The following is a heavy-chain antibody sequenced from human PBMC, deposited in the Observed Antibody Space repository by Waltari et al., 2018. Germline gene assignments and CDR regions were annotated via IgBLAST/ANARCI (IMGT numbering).Heavy chain of an antibody. Sequence: EVQLVESGGGLVQPGKSLRLSCAASGFTFSSYAMNWFRQAPGKGLEWVSYISSSGRTIYYADSVKGRVTISRDNAKNSLYLQMNSLRAEDTAVYYCARVGGSWTAFDIWGQGTMVTVSS. CDR1: GFTFSSYA. D-gene: IGHD1-26*01. CDR3: ARVGGSWTAFDI. J-gene: IGHJ3*02. CDR2: ISSSGRTI. V-gene: IGHV3-48*03.